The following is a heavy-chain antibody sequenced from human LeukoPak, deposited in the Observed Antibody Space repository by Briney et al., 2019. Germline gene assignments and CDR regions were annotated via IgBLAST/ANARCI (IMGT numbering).Heavy chain of an antibody. D-gene: IGHD3-10*01. Sequence: PSETLSLTCAVYGGSFSGYYWSWIRQAPGKGLEWVANIKQDGSEKYYVDSVKGRFTISRDNAKNSLYLQMNSLRAEDTAVYYCARGGYYGSGSYYPLHYWGQGTLVTVSS. CDR3: ARGGYYGSGSYYPLHY. CDR1: GGSFSGYY. J-gene: IGHJ4*02. V-gene: IGHV3-7*01. CDR2: IKQDGSEK.